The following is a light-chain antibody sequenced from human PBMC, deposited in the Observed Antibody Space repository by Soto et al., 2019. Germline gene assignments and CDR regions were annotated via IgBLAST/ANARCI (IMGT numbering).Light chain of an antibody. CDR3: SSYTTKTTPGV. J-gene: IGLJ2*01. CDR2: QVS. V-gene: IGLV2-14*01. CDR1: SSDIGGYDY. Sequence: QSALTQPASVSGSPGQSITISCTGTSSDIGGYDYVSWYQQHPGKAPKLMIFQVSHRPPGVSNRFSGSKSGYTASLTISGLPPEDEAEYYCSSYTTKTTPGVFGGGTQLTVL.